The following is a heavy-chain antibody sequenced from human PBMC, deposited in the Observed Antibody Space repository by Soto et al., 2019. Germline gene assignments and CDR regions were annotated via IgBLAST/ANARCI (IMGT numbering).Heavy chain of an antibody. V-gene: IGHV4-31*03. CDR2: IYYSGST. CDR3: ARGQLGAAAVVFTFDI. D-gene: IGHD6-13*01. Sequence: QVQLQESGPGLEKPSQTLSLTCTVSGGSFSSGGYCWRWIRQHPEKGLEWIGYIYYSGSTYSNPSLKSRLTMSVDTSKNQFSLKLTSVTAADTAVYYCARGQLGAAAVVFTFDIWGQGTMVTVSS. J-gene: IGHJ3*02. CDR1: GGSFSSGGYC.